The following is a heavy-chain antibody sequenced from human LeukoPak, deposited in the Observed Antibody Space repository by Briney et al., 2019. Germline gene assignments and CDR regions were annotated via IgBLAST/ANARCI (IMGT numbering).Heavy chain of an antibody. J-gene: IGHJ6*04. CDR1: GYTFTSYG. Sequence: ASVKVSCKASGYTFTSYGISWVRQAPGQGLEWMGWISAYNGNTNYAQKPQGRVTMTTDTSTSTAYMELRSLRSDDTAVYYCARDRGVRYFDWLSPAYGMDVWGKGTTVTVSS. V-gene: IGHV1-18*04. D-gene: IGHD3-9*01. CDR3: ARDRGVRYFDWLSPAYGMDV. CDR2: ISAYNGNT.